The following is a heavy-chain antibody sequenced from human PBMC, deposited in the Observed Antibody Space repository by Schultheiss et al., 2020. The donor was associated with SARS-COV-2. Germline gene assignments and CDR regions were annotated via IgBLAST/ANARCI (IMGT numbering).Heavy chain of an antibody. CDR1: GGSISSYY. Sequence: SETLSLTCTVSGGSISSYYWSWIRQPPGKGLEWIGYIYYSGSTNYNPSLKSRVTISVDTSKNQFSLKLSSVTAADTAVYYCAGTQHSSGYGNWGQGTLVTVSS. CDR3: AGTQHSSGYGN. J-gene: IGHJ4*02. CDR2: IYYSGST. D-gene: IGHD3-22*01. V-gene: IGHV4-59*08.